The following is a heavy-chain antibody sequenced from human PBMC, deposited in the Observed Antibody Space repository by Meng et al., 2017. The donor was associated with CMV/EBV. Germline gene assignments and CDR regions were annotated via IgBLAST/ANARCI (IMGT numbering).Heavy chain of an antibody. CDR3: AKVDSDTLMVPYYYYPLDV. J-gene: IGHJ6*02. CDR1: GFNISSFW. CDR2: IRYDGSNE. D-gene: IGHD5-18*01. V-gene: IGHV3-30*02. Sequence: GESLKISCTVSGFNISSFWMTWVRQAPGRGLEWVAFIRYDGSNEHYADSVKGRFSVSRDNSKNMVYLQMDSLRAEDTALYHCAKVDSDTLMVPYYYYPLDVWGQGTTVTVSS.